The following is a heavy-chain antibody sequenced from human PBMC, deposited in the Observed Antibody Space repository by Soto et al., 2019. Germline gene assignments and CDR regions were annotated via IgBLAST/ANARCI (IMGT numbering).Heavy chain of an antibody. V-gene: IGHV1-69*01. CDR2: IIPMFGKA. J-gene: IGHJ6*02. Sequence: QVLLVQSGAEVKKSGSSVKVSCKASGGTFSSYAINWVRQAPGQGLEWMGGIIPMFGKANYAENFQGRVTISADESTITAYMDLSSLTSDDAAVYYCARGYRDGYFYAMDVGGQGTTVTASS. CDR1: GGTFSSYA. D-gene: IGHD2-2*02. CDR3: ARGYRDGYFYAMDV.